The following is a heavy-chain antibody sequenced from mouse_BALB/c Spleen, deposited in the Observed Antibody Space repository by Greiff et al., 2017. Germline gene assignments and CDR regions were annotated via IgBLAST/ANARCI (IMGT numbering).Heavy chain of an antibody. Sequence: EVQLQESGPELVKPGASVKISCKASGYSFTGYFMNWVKQSHGKSLEWIGRINPYNGDTFYNQKFKGKATLTVDKSSSTAHMELLSLTSEDSAVYYWGRSHYGNYEFYWYFDVWGGGTTVTVSS. J-gene: IGHJ1*01. D-gene: IGHD2-1*01. V-gene: IGHV1-37*01. CDR3: GRSHYGNYEFYWYFDV. CDR1: GYSFTGYF. CDR2: INPYNGDT.